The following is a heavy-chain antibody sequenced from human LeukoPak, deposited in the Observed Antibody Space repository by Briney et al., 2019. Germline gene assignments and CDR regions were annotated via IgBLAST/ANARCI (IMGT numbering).Heavy chain of an antibody. D-gene: IGHD1-26*01. Sequence: GASVKVSCKASGGSFSSYAIRWVRQAPGQGLEWVGGIIPIFGTANHAQKFQGRVTITTDESTSTAYMELSSLRSEDTVVYYCARGGVGATTVSYFDYWGQGTLVTVSS. CDR2: IIPIFGTA. V-gene: IGHV1-69*05. CDR1: GGSFSSYA. J-gene: IGHJ4*02. CDR3: ARGGVGATTVSYFDY.